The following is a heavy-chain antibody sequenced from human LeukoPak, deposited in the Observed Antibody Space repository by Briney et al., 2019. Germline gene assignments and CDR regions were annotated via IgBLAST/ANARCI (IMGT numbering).Heavy chain of an antibody. V-gene: IGHV4-38-2*02. CDR3: ARGGDIVVVPAAIWFDP. CDR1: GYSISSGYY. CDR2: IYHSGST. D-gene: IGHD2-2*01. Sequence: SETLSLTCTVSGYSISSGYYWGWIRQPPGKGLEWIGSIYHSGSTYYNPSLKSRVTISVDTSNNQFSLKLSSVTAADTAVYYCARGGDIVVVPAAIWFDPWGQGTLVTVSS. J-gene: IGHJ5*02.